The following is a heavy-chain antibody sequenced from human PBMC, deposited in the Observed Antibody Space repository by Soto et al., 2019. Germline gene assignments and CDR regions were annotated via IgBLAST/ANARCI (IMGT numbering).Heavy chain of an antibody. J-gene: IGHJ4*02. V-gene: IGHV4-31*03. Sequence: QVQLQESGPGLVKPSQTLSLTCTVSGGSIRGGDYYWSWIRQHPGKGLEWIGYIFYSGNSFYNPSLRRGVPISVATSRNPFSLQLSSVTAANTAINSGARLSSLYYNSDYGGYYFECWGQGTLVSVSS. CDR1: GGSIRGGDYY. CDR3: ARLSSLYYNSDYGGYYFEC. D-gene: IGHD3-10*01. CDR2: IFYSGNS.